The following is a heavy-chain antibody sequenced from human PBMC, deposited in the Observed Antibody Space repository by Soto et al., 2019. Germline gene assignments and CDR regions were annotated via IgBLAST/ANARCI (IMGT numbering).Heavy chain of an antibody. V-gene: IGHV4-59*01. J-gene: IGHJ4*02. CDR1: GGSISSYY. Sequence: SETLSLTCTVSGGSISSYYWGWIRQPPGKGLEWIGYIYYSGSTNYNPSLKSRVTISVDTSKNQFSLKLSSVTAADTAVYYCARDQGYNYEYYFDYWGQGTLVTVSS. CDR3: ARDQGYNYEYYFDY. D-gene: IGHD5-12*01. CDR2: IYYSGST.